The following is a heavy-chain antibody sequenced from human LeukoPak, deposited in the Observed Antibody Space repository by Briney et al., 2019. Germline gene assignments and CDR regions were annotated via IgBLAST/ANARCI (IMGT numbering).Heavy chain of an antibody. CDR2: IRYDGSNK. D-gene: IGHD4-23*01. J-gene: IGHJ6*03. CDR3: SKGGNSNYYYYMDV. CDR1: GFTFTTYG. Sequence: GGSPRLSCAASGFTFTTYGMHWVRQAPGEGLEWVAFIRYDGSNKYYADSVKGRFTISRDNSKNTLYLQMNSLRAEDAAVYYCSKGGNSNYYYYMDVWGKGTTVTVSS. V-gene: IGHV3-30*02.